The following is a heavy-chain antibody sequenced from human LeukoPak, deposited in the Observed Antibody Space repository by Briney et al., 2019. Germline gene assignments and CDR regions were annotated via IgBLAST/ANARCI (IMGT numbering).Heavy chain of an antibody. CDR3: ARSDSSGYYYVSSAFDI. D-gene: IGHD3-22*01. CDR2: IYYSGSN. CDR1: GGPISRYY. V-gene: IGHV4-59*01. Sequence: SETLSLPCTVCGGPISRYYGSWIRQPPGKGREWIGYIYYSGSNNYHPSLKSRVPLSVEPSKNQSSLKLSSVTAADTAVYYCARSDSSGYYYVSSAFDIWGQGTMVTVSS. J-gene: IGHJ3*02.